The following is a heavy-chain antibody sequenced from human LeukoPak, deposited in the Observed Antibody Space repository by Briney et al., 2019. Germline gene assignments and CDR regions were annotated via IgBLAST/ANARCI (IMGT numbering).Heavy chain of an antibody. Sequence: PSETLSLTCTVSGGSISSSSYYWGWIRQPPGKGLEWIGSIYYSGSTYYNPSLKSRVTISVDTSKNQFSLKLSSVTAADTAVYYCASYCSSTSCLRRAFDIWGQGIMVTVSS. CDR3: ASYCSSTSCLRRAFDI. CDR1: GGSISSSSYY. CDR2: IYYSGST. V-gene: IGHV4-39*01. J-gene: IGHJ3*02. D-gene: IGHD2-2*01.